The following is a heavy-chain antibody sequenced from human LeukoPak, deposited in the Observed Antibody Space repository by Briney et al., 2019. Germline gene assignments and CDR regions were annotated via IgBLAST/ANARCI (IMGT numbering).Heavy chain of an antibody. D-gene: IGHD6-13*01. CDR2: ISGSGGST. CDR3: AKVVATWYSSSRHQPIDY. J-gene: IGHJ4*02. Sequence: PGGSLRLPCAASGFTFSSSAMSWGRQAPGKGLEWVSAISGSGGSTYYADSVKGRFTISRDNSKNTPYLQMNSLRAEDTAVYYCAKVVATWYSSSRHQPIDYWGQGTLVTVSS. CDR1: GFTFSSSA. V-gene: IGHV3-23*01.